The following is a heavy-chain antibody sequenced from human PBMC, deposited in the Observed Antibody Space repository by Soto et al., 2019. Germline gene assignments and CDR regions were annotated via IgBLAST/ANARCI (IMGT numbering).Heavy chain of an antibody. CDR2: IYYTGNT. D-gene: IGHD3-16*01. J-gene: IGHJ5*02. V-gene: IGHV4-31*03. CDR3: ARDTGVYGGYNWFDP. CDR1: GGSISGSAYY. Sequence: QVQLQESGPGLLKPSQTLSLTCTVSGGSISGSAYYWSWIRHLPGKGLEWIGYIYYTGNTYYRPSLESRVTISLDTSKHQFSLKLTSVTAADTAVYYCARDTGVYGGYNWFDPWGQGTLVTVSS.